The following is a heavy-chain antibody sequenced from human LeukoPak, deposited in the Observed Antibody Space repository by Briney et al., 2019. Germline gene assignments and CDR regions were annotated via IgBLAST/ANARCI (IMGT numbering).Heavy chain of an antibody. CDR3: ARSSSIWYIDFQH. CDR2: IYYSGST. CDR1: GGSISSYY. D-gene: IGHD6-13*01. Sequence: SETLSLTCTGSGGSISSYYWRWIRQPPGKGLEWIGYIYYSGSTNYNPSLKSRVTISVDTSKNQFSLKLSSVTAADTAVYYCARSSSIWYIDFQHWGQGTLVTVSS. J-gene: IGHJ1*01. V-gene: IGHV4-59*08.